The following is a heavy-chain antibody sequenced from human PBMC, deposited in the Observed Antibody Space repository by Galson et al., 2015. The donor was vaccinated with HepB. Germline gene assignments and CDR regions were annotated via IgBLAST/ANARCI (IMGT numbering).Heavy chain of an antibody. V-gene: IGHV3-64D*06. J-gene: IGHJ4*02. CDR1: GFTFSSYA. CDR2: ISSNGGST. D-gene: IGHD2-2*01. CDR3: VKDPYCSSTSCTGYFDY. Sequence: SLRLSCAASGFTFSSYAMHWVRQAPGKGLEYVSAISSNGGSTYYADSVKGRFTISRDNSKNTLYLQMSSLRAEDTAVYYCVKDPYCSSTSCTGYFDYWGQGTLVTVSS.